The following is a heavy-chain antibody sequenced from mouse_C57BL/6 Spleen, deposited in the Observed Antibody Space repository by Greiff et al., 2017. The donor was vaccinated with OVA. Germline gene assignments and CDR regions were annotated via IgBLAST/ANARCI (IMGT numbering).Heavy chain of an antibody. CDR3: ASGVRRAMDY. CDR2: ISSGSSTI. CDR1: GFTFSDYG. Sequence: EVKLEESGGGLVKPGGSLKLSCAASGFTFSDYGMHWVRQAPEKGLEWVAYISSGSSTIYYADTVKGRFTISRDNAKNTLFLQMTSLRSEDTAMYYCASGVRRAMDYWGQGTSVTVSS. D-gene: IGHD2-1*01. V-gene: IGHV5-17*01. J-gene: IGHJ4*01.